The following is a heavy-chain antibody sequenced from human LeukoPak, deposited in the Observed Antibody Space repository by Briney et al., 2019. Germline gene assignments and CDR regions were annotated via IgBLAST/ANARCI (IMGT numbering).Heavy chain of an antibody. CDR1: GFTFSSYA. Sequence: GGSLRLSCAASGFTFSSYAMSWVRQAPGKGLEWVSAISGGADITYYADSVKGRFTISRDNSKNMLYLQMNSLRAEDTAVYYCAKAQNNGGDFDYWGQGILVTVAS. J-gene: IGHJ4*02. D-gene: IGHD4-23*01. CDR3: AKAQNNGGDFDY. V-gene: IGHV3-23*01. CDR2: ISGGADIT.